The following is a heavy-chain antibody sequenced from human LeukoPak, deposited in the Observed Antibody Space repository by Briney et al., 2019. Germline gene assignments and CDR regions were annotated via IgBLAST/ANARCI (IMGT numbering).Heavy chain of an antibody. J-gene: IGHJ4*02. D-gene: IGHD3-3*01. CDR2: IWYDGTNE. Sequence: GGSLRLSCATSGFTFSSYVMHWVRQAPGKGLEWVAVIWYDGTNEHYTDSVKGRFTISRDNSRNTLDLQMNSLRADDTAVYYCAKSQQGCWRGYYHYFEYWARGALVTV. V-gene: IGHV3-33*06. CDR1: GFTFSSYV. CDR3: AKSQQGCWRGYYHYFEY.